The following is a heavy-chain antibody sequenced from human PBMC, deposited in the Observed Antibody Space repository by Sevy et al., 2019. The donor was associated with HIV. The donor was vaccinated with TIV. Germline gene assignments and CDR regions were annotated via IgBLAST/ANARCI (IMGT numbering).Heavy chain of an antibody. J-gene: IGHJ4*02. V-gene: IGHV3-33*01. CDR2: IYDDGRNK. CDR1: GFTFSSHG. Sequence: GGSLRLSCAASGFTFSSHGMHWVRQTPGKGLEWVAVIYDDGRNKYYADFVKGRFTMSRDNSKNTLHLQMNSLRAEDTALYYCARDSNDYGDYRLSYYFDYRGQGTLVTVSS. D-gene: IGHD4-17*01. CDR3: ARDSNDYGDYRLSYYFDY.